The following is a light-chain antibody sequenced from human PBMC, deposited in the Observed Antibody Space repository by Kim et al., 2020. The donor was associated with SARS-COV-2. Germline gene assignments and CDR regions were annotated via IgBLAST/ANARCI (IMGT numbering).Light chain of an antibody. CDR3: NSYTSSTSDV. V-gene: IGLV2-14*01. Sequence: QSALTQPASVSGSPGQSITISCTGTSSDVGHYNSVSWYQQHPGKAPKLMIYDVTKRPSGVSIRFSGSKSGNTASLTISGLQAEDGADYYCNSYTSSTSDVFGTGTKVTVL. CDR1: SSDVGHYNS. CDR2: DVT. J-gene: IGLJ1*01.